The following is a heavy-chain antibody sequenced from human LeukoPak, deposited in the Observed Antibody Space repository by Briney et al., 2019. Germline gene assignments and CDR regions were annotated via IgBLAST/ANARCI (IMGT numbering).Heavy chain of an antibody. Sequence: ASVKVSCKASGYTFTGYYMHWVRQAPGQGLEWMGWINPNGGGTYYAQKFQGRVTMTRDTFISTAYMELNRLRSDDTAVYYCARRGSSGYYDYWGQGTLVTVSS. V-gene: IGHV1-2*02. CDR1: GYTFTGYY. D-gene: IGHD3-22*01. J-gene: IGHJ4*02. CDR2: INPNGGGT. CDR3: ARRGSSGYYDY.